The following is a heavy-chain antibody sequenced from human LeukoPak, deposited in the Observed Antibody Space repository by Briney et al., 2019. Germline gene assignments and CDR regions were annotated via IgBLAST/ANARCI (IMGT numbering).Heavy chain of an antibody. CDR3: ARERRDYGVIRAYYFDY. CDR2: VHYSGST. J-gene: IGHJ4*02. Sequence: SETLSLTCTVSGGSISSYYWSWIRQPPGKGLEWIGYVHYSGSTNYNPSLKSRVTISVDTSKNQFFLNLTSVTAADTAVYYCARERRDYGVIRAYYFDYWGQGTVVTVSS. V-gene: IGHV4-59*01. CDR1: GGSISSYY. D-gene: IGHD4-17*01.